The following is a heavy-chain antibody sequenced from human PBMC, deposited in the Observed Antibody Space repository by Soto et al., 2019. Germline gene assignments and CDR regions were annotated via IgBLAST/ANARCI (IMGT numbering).Heavy chain of an antibody. CDR2: ISSSSSYT. J-gene: IGHJ4*02. D-gene: IGHD5-12*01. V-gene: IGHV3-11*05. Sequence: QVQLVESGGGLVKTGGSLRLSCAASGFTFCDYYMSWIRQAPGKGLEWVSYISSSSSYTNYADSVKGRFTISRDNAKNSLYLQMNSLRAEDTAVYYCARDHHRYSGYDYVDYWGQGTLVTVSS. CDR1: GFTFCDYY. CDR3: ARDHHRYSGYDYVDY.